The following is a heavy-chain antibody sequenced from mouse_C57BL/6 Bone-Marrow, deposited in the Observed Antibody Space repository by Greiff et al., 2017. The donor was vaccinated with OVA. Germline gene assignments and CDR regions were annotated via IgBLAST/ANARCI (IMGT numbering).Heavy chain of an antibody. V-gene: IGHV5-4*01. CDR1: GFTFSSYA. J-gene: IGHJ1*03. D-gene: IGHD4-1*01. Sequence: EVKVVESGGGLVKPGGSLKLSCAASGFTFSSYAMSWVRQTPEKRLEWVATISDGGSYTYYPDNVKGRFTISRDNAKKNLYLQMSHLKSEDTAMYYCARDDWDWYFDVWGTGTTVTVSS. CDR2: ISDGGSYT. CDR3: ARDDWDWYFDV.